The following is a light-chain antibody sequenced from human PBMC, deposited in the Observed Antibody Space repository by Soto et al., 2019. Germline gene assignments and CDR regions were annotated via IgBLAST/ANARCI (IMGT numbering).Light chain of an antibody. J-gene: IGKJ1*01. CDR2: GAS. CDR1: QSLSSNY. CDR3: QQYGSSLTWT. Sequence: EIVLTQSPATLSLSPGERATLSCRASQSLSSNYLAWYQQRPGQAPRLLIYGASSRAAGIPDRFSGSGSGTDFTLTISRLETEDFAVYYCQQYGSSLTWTFGQGTKVDIK. V-gene: IGKV3-20*01.